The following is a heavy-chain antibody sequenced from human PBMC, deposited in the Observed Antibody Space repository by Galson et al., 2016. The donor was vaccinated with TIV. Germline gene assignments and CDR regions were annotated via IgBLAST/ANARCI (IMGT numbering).Heavy chain of an antibody. J-gene: IGHJ5*02. V-gene: IGHV4-59*11. Sequence: ETLSLTCTVSGGSISNHYWSWIRQPPGKGLEYIGYIYYSGSTNYNPSLKSRVTISLATSKNQFSLRLSSVTAADTAFYHCVRGGYCSGGNCRAGWFDPWGQGTLVTVSS. CDR3: VRGGYCSGGNCRAGWFDP. D-gene: IGHD2-15*01. CDR2: IYYSGST. CDR1: GGSISNHY.